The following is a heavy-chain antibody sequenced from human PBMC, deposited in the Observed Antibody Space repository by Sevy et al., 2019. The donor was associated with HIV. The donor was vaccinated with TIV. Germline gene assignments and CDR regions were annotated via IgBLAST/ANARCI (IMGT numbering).Heavy chain of an antibody. Sequence: PSVKVSCKVSGYTLTELSMHWVRQAPGKGLEWMGGFDPEDGETIYAQKFQGRVTMTEDTSTDTAYMELSSPRSEDTAVYYCATEQGYGGWYLDYWGQGTLVTVSS. CDR3: ATEQGYGGWYLDY. CDR1: GYTLTELS. CDR2: FDPEDGET. D-gene: IGHD5-12*01. V-gene: IGHV1-24*01. J-gene: IGHJ4*02.